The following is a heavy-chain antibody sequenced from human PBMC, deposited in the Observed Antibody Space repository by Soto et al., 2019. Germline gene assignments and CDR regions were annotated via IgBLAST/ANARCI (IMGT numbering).Heavy chain of an antibody. CDR2: IYYSGST. V-gene: IGHV4-31*03. CDR3: ARGSGSYRVYYYGMDV. Sequence: QVQLQESGPGLVKPSQTLSLTCTVSGGSISSGGYYWSWIRQHPGKGLEWIGYIYYSGSTYYNPSLKSRVTISVDTSKNQFSLKLSSVTAADTAVYYCARGSGSYRVYYYGMDVWGQGTTVTVSS. CDR1: GGSISSGGYY. J-gene: IGHJ6*02. D-gene: IGHD1-26*01.